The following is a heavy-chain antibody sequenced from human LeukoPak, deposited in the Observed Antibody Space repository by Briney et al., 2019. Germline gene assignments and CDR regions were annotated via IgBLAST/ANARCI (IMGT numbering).Heavy chain of an antibody. D-gene: IGHD3-16*02. V-gene: IGHV4-34*01. J-gene: IGHJ4*02. Sequence: PSETLSLTCAVYGGSFSGYYWSWIRQPPGKGLERIGEINHSGSTNYNPSLKSRVTISVDTSKNQFSLKLSSVTAADTAVYYCASRPDYVGGSYRYPSFDYGGQGPLVTVSS. CDR1: GGSFSGYY. CDR2: INHSGST. CDR3: ASRPDYVGGSYRYPSFDY.